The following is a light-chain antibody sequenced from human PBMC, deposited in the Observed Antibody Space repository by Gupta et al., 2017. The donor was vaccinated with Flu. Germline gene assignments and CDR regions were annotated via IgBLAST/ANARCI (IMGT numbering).Light chain of an antibody. V-gene: IGLV1-47*01. CDR1: TSNIGGNY. J-gene: IGLJ3*02. CDR3: ATWGDTVRV. CDR2: RKE. Sequence: GQTVTISGSGNTSNIGGNYAYWQQQVPAAAPNLLIYRKERRPAGDPDRFSGSRSGTTASLSIGGLRAEDEARYFCATWGDTVRVFGGGTKLTVL.